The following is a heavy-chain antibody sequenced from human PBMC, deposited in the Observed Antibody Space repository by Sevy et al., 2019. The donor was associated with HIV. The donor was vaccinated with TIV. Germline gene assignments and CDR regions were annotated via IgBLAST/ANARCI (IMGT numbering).Heavy chain of an antibody. Sequence: GGSLRPSCAASGFTFSRYWMSWVRQAPGKGLEWVANIKVDGSEKYYVDSVKGRFTISRDNAKNSLYLQMNSLRAEDTAVYYCARDCSSTRCLWGMDVWGQGTTVTVSS. V-gene: IGHV3-7*03. D-gene: IGHD2-2*01. CDR1: GFTFSRYW. CDR2: IKVDGSEK. CDR3: ARDCSSTRCLWGMDV. J-gene: IGHJ6*02.